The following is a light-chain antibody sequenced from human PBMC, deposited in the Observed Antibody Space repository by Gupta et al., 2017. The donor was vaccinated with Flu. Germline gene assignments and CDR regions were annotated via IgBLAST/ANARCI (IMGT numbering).Light chain of an antibody. CDR1: SSNIGSNY. CDR2: SNN. J-gene: IGLJ3*02. V-gene: IGLV1-47*02. CDR3: GAWEDSLSGLWV. Sequence: QSVLTQPPSASGPPGQRVTISCSGSSSNIGSNYVYWYQQLPGTAPKLLSYSNNRRPSGVPDRFSGSKSGTSAALAISGLRSEDEADYYCGAWEDSLSGLWVFGGGTKLTVL.